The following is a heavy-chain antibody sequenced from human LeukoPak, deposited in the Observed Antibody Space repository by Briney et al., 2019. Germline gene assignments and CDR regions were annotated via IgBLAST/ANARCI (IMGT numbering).Heavy chain of an antibody. V-gene: IGHV3-48*04. CDR3: AGKVLLWFGESNWFDP. J-gene: IGHJ5*02. CDR1: GFTFSSYW. Sequence: GGSLRLSCAASGFTFSSYWMSWVRQAPGKGLEWVSYISSSSSTIYYADSVKGRFTISRDNAKNSLYLQMNSLRAEDTAVYYCAGKVLLWFGESNWFDPWSQGTLVTVSS. D-gene: IGHD3-10*01. CDR2: ISSSSSTI.